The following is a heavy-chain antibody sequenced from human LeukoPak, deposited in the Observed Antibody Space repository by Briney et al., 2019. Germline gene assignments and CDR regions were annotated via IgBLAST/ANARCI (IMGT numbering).Heavy chain of an antibody. CDR2: IYHSGTT. J-gene: IGHJ4*02. Sequence: SETLSLTCTVSGYSINSGYFWGWIRQSPGKGLEWIASIYHSGTTYYNPSLKSRVTMSVDTSKNQFSLKLSSVTAADTAVYYCARGTDWGQGTLVTVSS. CDR3: ARGTD. CDR1: GYSINSGYF. V-gene: IGHV4-38-2*02.